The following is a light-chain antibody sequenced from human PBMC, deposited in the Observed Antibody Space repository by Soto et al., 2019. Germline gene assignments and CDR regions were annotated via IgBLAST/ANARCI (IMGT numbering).Light chain of an antibody. Sequence: QSVLTQPPSASGSPGQSVTISCTGTSSDVGSYNYVSWYQQHPGKAPKLIIYEVNKRPSGVPDRFSGSKSGNTASLTVSGLQTEDEADYYCSSYAGGNNLVFGTGTKLTVL. V-gene: IGLV2-8*01. CDR3: SSYAGGNNLV. CDR2: EVN. CDR1: SSDVGSYNY. J-gene: IGLJ1*01.